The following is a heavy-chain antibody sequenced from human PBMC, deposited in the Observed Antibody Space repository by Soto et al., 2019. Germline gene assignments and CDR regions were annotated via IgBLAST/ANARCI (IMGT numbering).Heavy chain of an antibody. CDR3: ARGPIVVVTALYYFDY. J-gene: IGHJ4*02. Sequence: GGSLRLSCAASGLTFSSYSMNWVRQAPGKGLEWVSSISSSSYIYYADSVKGRFTISRDNAKNSLYLQMNSLRAEDTAVYYCARGPIVVVTALYYFDYWGQGTLVTVSS. CDR1: GLTFSSYS. CDR2: ISSSSYI. D-gene: IGHD2-21*02. V-gene: IGHV3-21*01.